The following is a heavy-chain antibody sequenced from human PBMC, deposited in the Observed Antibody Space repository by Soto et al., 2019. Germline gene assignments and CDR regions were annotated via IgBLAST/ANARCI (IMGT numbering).Heavy chain of an antibody. CDR3: AKVGSSCTSLDYYGMDV. CDR1: GFTFSSYA. CDR2: ISGSGGST. D-gene: IGHD6-13*01. Sequence: PGGSLRLSCAASGFTFSSYAMSWVRQAPGKGLEWVSAISGSGGSTYYADSVKGRFTISRDNSKNTLYLQMNSLRAEDTAVYYCAKVGSSCTSLDYYGMDVWGQGTTVTVSS. V-gene: IGHV3-23*01. J-gene: IGHJ6*02.